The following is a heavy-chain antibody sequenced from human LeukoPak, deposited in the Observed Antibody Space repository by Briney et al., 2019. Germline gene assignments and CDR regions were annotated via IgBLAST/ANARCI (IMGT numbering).Heavy chain of an antibody. CDR1: GLAFCDYT. D-gene: IGHD4-23*01. V-gene: IGHV3-33*01. J-gene: IGHJ5*01. CDR2: VWSDGSNK. CDR3: ARGYSGVRGKLNFFDS. Sequence: GRSLRLSCAASGLAFCDYTMHSGRQAPGKGVGGVAAVWSDGSNKYYGDSVKGRFTISRDNYKSTLYLQMDSLRVDDSALYYCARGYSGVRGKLNFFDSWGQGTLVIVSS.